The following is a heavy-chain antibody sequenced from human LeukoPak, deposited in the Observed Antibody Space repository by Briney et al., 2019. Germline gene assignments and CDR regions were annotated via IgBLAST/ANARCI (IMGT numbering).Heavy chain of an antibody. Sequence: SETLSLTCTVSGGSISSYYWSWIRQPAGKGLEWIGRIYTSGSTNYNPSLKSRVTMSVDTSKNQFSLKLSSVTAADTAVYYCARWQQWPAGGLVDYWGQGTLVTVSS. J-gene: IGHJ4*02. V-gene: IGHV4-4*07. D-gene: IGHD6-19*01. CDR1: GGSISSYY. CDR3: ARWQQWPAGGLVDY. CDR2: IYTSGST.